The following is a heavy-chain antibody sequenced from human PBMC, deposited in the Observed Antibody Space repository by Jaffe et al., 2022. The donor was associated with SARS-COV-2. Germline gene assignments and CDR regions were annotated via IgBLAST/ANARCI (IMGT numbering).Heavy chain of an antibody. CDR1: GLTFSYYA. Sequence: EGQLLESGGGLVQPGGSLRLSCAASGLTFSYYAMSWVRQAPGKGLEWVSTISGQGGSTYYADSVKGRFTISRDNSKNTLYLQMNSLRAEDTALYYCANSRDGYFFVYWGQGTLVTVSS. CDR2: ISGQGGST. J-gene: IGHJ4*02. D-gene: IGHD2-21*01. V-gene: IGHV3-23*01. CDR3: ANSRDGYFFVY.